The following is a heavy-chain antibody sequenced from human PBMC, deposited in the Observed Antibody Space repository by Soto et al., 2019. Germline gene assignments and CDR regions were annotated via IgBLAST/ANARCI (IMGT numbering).Heavy chain of an antibody. V-gene: IGHV3-30*18. D-gene: IGHD4-17*01. CDR1: GFTFSSDG. J-gene: IGHJ4*02. Sequence: PGGSLRHSCAAAGFTFSSDGMLWVRQAPGRGLEWVAVISYDVSNKYYADSVKGRFTISRDNSKNTLYLQMNSLRAEDTAVYYFAKDDGDYDPYFDYCGQGTLVTVSS. CDR2: ISYDVSNK. CDR3: AKDDGDYDPYFDY.